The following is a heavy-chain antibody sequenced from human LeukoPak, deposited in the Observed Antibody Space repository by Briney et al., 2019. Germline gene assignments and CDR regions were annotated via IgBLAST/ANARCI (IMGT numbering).Heavy chain of an antibody. Sequence: PGGSLRLSCAASGFTFNTFSMHWVRQAPGKGLEWVALISYDGAKRYYADSVKGRFSISRDSPKNTQYLQLSTLRDEDTAVYYCAREDTYRGYNLYYMDVWGKGTTVIVSS. CDR2: ISYDGAKR. CDR3: AREDTYRGYNLYYMDV. CDR1: GFTFNTFS. V-gene: IGHV3-30*15. J-gene: IGHJ6*03. D-gene: IGHD5-24*01.